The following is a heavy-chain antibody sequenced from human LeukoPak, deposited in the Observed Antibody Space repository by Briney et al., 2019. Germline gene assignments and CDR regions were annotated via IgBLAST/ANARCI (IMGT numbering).Heavy chain of an antibody. CDR2: MNPNSGNT. D-gene: IGHD2-15*01. CDR3: VRGVVVVAAGLRSLKIWFDT. J-gene: IGHJ5*02. V-gene: IGHV1-8*01. CDR1: GYTFSNYD. Sequence: ASVKVSCKASGYTFSNYDINWVRQATGQGLEWMGWMNPNSGNTGYARKFQGRVTMTRNTSISTAYMELSSLTSEDTAVYYCVRGVVVVAAGLRSLKIWFDTWGQGTLVTVSP.